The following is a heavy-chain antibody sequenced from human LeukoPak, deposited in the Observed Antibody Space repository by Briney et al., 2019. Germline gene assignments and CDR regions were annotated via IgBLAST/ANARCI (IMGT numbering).Heavy chain of an antibody. Sequence: SGTLSLTCAVSGGSISRSNWWSWVRQPPGKGLEWIGEIYHSGSTNYNPSLKSRVTISVDKSKNQFSLKLSSVTAADTAVYYCARLTGYSSESWFDPWGQGTLVTVSS. J-gene: IGHJ5*02. CDR1: GGSISRSNW. D-gene: IGHD3-9*01. CDR3: ARLTGYSSESWFDP. CDR2: IYHSGST. V-gene: IGHV4-4*02.